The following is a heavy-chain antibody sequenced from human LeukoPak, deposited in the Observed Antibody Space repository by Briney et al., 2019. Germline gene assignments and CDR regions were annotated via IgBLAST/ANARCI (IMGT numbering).Heavy chain of an antibody. D-gene: IGHD3-22*01. J-gene: IGHJ4*02. CDR3: TTARSFNSSGSLAY. CDR2: FTSKTDGGTT. Sequence: GGSLRLSCAASGFTFNKARMNWVRQAPGKGLEWVGRFTSKTDGGTTDYAAPVRGRFTISRDDSKDTLYLQMNSLKTEDTAMYYCTTARSFNSSGSLAYWGQGTLVTVSS. CDR1: GFTFNKAR. V-gene: IGHV3-15*01.